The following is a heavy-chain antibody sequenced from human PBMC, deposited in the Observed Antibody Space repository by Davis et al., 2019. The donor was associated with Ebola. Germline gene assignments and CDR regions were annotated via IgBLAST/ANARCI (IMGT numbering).Heavy chain of an antibody. CDR3: AKRASLDY. CDR2: ISSSSSYI. Sequence: PGGSLRLSCAASGFTFSSYSMNWVRQAPGKGLEWVSSISSSSSYIYYADSVKGRFTISRDNSKNTLYLQMNSLRAEDTAVYYCAKRASLDYWGQGTLVTVSS. D-gene: IGHD1-1*01. CDR1: GFTFSSYS. J-gene: IGHJ4*02. V-gene: IGHV3-21*04.